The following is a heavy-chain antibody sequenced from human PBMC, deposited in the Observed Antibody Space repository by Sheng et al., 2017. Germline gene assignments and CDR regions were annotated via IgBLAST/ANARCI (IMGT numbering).Heavy chain of an antibody. Sequence: VQLVESGGGLVKPGGSLRLSCVASGFAFSDYYMAWIRQAPGQGLKWISYISSAGTTTRYADSVKGHFTISRDNPKNSLYLDMHNLRAEDTAVYYCVREGGALAGLLDFWGQGTLVTVSS. V-gene: IGHV3-11*04. D-gene: IGHD1-26*01. J-gene: IGHJ4*02. CDR3: VREGGALAGLLDF. CDR2: ISSAGTTT. CDR1: GFAFSDYY.